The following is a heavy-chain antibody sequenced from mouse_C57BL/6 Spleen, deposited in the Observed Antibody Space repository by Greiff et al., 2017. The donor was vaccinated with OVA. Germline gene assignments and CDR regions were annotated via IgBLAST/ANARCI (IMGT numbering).Heavy chain of an antibody. Sequence: EVQLQQSVAELVRPGASVKLSRTASGFNIKNIYMHWVKQRPEQGLEWIGRIDPANGNTKYAPKFQGKATITAVTSPNTVYLQLSRLSSEDTAIYYCARSPNTTVRRGYDMDYWGQGTSVTVSS. CDR1: GFNIKNIY. J-gene: IGHJ4*01. V-gene: IGHV14-3*01. CDR3: ARSPNTTVRRGYDMDY. CDR2: IDPANGNT. D-gene: IGHD1-1*01.